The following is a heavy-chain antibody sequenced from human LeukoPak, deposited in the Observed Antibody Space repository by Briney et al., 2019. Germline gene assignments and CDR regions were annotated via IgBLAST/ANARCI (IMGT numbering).Heavy chain of an antibody. CDR1: GGSISSYY. J-gene: IGHJ4*02. D-gene: IGHD1-26*01. CDR2: IYTSGST. CDR3: ARENSGSYREFDY. V-gene: IGHV4-4*07. Sequence: SETLSLTCTVSGGSISSYYWSWIRQPAGKGLEWIGRIYTSGSTNYNASLKSRVSMSVDTSKNQFSLKLSSVTAAGTAVFYCARENSGSYREFDYWGQGTLVTVSS.